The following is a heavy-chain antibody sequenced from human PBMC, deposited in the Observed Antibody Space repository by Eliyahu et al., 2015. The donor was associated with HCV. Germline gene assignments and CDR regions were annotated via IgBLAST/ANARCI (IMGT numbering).Heavy chain of an antibody. CDR1: XFTFSSYT. CDR2: ISSGXDNI. J-gene: IGHJ6*02. CDR3: ARDEVTLSDLGV. D-gene: IGHD4-11*01. Sequence: EVQLVESGXGLVKPXGSLRLSCAASXFTFSSYTMXWVRQAPGKGLEWVSSISSGXDNIYVADPVKGRFTISRDNAKKSLYLQMNSLRAEDTAVYYCARDEVTLSDLGVWGQGTTVTVSS. V-gene: IGHV3-21*01.